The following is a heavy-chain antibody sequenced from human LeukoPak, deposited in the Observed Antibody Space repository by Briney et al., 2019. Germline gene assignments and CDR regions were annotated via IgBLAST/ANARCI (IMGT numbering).Heavy chain of an antibody. D-gene: IGHD3-16*01. J-gene: IGHJ6*03. Sequence: SVKVSYKASGGTFSSYAISWVRQAPGQGLEWMGGIIPIFGTANYAQKFQGRVTITTDESTSTAYMELSSLRSEDTAVYYCARSSFGGAAYYYYYMDVWGKGTTVTVSS. CDR3: ARSSFGGAAYYYYYMDV. V-gene: IGHV1-69*05. CDR2: IIPIFGTA. CDR1: GGTFSSYA.